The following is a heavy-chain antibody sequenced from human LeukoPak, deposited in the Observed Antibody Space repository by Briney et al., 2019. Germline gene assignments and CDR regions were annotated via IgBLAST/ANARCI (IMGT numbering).Heavy chain of an antibody. D-gene: IGHD5-18*01. CDR1: GGSVSSDTSY. J-gene: IGHJ6*02. CDR2: IYYSGST. Sequence: SETLSLTCTVSGGSVSSDTSYWSWIRQPPGKGLEWIGYIYYSGSTNYNPSLKSRVTISVDTSKNQFSLKLSSVTAADTAVYYCARAGYSYGYDLAIFYYYGMDVWGQGTTVTVSS. V-gene: IGHV4-61*01. CDR3: ARAGYSYGYDLAIFYYYGMDV.